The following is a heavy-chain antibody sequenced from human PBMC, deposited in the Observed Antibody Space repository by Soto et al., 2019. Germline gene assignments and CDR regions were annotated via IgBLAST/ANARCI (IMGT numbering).Heavy chain of an antibody. V-gene: IGHV6-1*01. CDR1: GDSVSSNSAA. CDR3: ARSLEDFWSPDHYYFDY. D-gene: IGHD3-3*01. CDR2: TYYRSKWYT. J-gene: IGHJ4*02. Sequence: SQTLSLTCAISGDSVSSNSAAWNWIRQSPSRGLEWLGRTYYRSKWYTDYAVSLKSRITINPDTSKNQFSLQLSSLTPDDTAVNYCARSLEDFWSPDHYYFDYWGQGTLVTVSS.